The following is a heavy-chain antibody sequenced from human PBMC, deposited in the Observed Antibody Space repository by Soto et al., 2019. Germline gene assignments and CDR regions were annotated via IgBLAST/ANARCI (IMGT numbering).Heavy chain of an antibody. J-gene: IGHJ5*02. CDR1: GFTFKTTW. D-gene: IGHD2-15*01. V-gene: IGHV3-74*01. Sequence: PGGSLRLSCVASGFTFKTTWMHWVRQSPGQGLVWVARIYDDGSNTAYADSVKGRFAVSVDTVKNTLYLQMGSLRAEDTAIYYCARERGTPYGDRWSTWLDPWGQGTLVTVSS. CDR3: ARERGTPYGDRWSTWLDP. CDR2: IYDDGSNT.